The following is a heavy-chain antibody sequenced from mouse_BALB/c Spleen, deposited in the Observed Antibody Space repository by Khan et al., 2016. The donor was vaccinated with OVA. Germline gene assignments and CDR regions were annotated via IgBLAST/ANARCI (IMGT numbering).Heavy chain of an antibody. V-gene: IGHV1-7*01. J-gene: IGHJ2*01. CDR3: ARRGLRWDFDY. CDR1: GYTFINYW. Sequence: QVQLQQSGAELAKPGASVKMSCKASGYTFINYWILWVKQRPGQGLEWIGYINPSTAYTEYNQNFKDKATLTADKSSRTAYMQLSSLTSEDSAVYYCARRGLRWDFDYGGQGTTLTVSS. CDR2: INPSTAYT. D-gene: IGHD1-1*01.